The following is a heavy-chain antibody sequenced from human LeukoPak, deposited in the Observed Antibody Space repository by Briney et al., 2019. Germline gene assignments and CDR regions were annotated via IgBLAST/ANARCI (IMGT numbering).Heavy chain of an antibody. CDR3: AKHLTNAYYDMIWFDP. Sequence: SETLSLTCTVSGGSISSNYWSWIRQPPGKGPEWIGYIYYSGSTNYNPSLKSRVTTSVDTSKNQFSLTLRSVTAADTAVYYCAKHLTNAYYDMIWFDPWGQGTLVTVSS. J-gene: IGHJ5*02. V-gene: IGHV4-59*01. D-gene: IGHD3-16*01. CDR1: GGSISSNY. CDR2: IYYSGST.